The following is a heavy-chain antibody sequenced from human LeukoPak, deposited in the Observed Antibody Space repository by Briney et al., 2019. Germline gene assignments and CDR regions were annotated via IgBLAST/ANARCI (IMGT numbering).Heavy chain of an antibody. CDR1: GGSISGYY. CDR2: INHSGST. D-gene: IGHD3-22*01. Sequence: PPETLSLTCAVYGGSISGYYWSWIRQPPGKGLEWIGEINHSGSTNYNPSLKSRVTISVDTSKNQFSLKLSSVTAADTAVYYCARGRLRYYYDSSGHIGGYYFDYWGQGTLVTISS. CDR3: ARGRLRYYYDSSGHIGGYYFDY. J-gene: IGHJ4*02. V-gene: IGHV4-34*01.